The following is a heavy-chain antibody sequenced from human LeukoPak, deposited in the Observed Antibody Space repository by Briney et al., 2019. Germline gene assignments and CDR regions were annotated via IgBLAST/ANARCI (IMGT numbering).Heavy chain of an antibody. V-gene: IGHV4-34*01. CDR1: GGSFSGYY. CDR2: INHSGST. D-gene: IGHD3-10*01. J-gene: IGHJ4*02. Sequence: SETLSLTCAVCGGSFSGYYWSWIRQPPGKGLEWIGEINHSGSTNYNPSLKSRVTISVDTSKNQFSLKLSSVTAADTAVYYCARGPRLWFGDRSWFDYWGQGTLVTVSS. CDR3: ARGPRLWFGDRSWFDY.